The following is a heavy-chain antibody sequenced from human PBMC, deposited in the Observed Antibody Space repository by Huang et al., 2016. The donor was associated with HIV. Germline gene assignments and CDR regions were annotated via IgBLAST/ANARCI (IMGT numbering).Heavy chain of an antibody. J-gene: IGHJ5*02. CDR1: GGSLSGYY. CDR2: INHIGSP. V-gene: IGHV4-34*02. D-gene: IGHD3-10*01. Sequence: QVHLQQWGAGLLKSAETLSLTCAVYGGSLSGYYWSWLGQTPGKGLEWIGEINHIGSPNYNPSLKSRVSIAMDGSKKQFSLKLRSISDADTAVYFCARDATKNPRGWFDPWGQGTLVTVSS. CDR3: ARDATKNPRGWFDP.